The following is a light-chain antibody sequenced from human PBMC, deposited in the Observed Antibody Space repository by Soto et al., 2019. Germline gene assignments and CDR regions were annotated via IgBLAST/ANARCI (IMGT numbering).Light chain of an antibody. CDR2: KVS. CDR1: QSLEYSDGNTY. V-gene: IGKV2-30*01. CDR3: MQATHWPRT. J-gene: IGKJ1*01. Sequence: DVVMTQSPLSLPVTLGQPASISCRSSQSLEYSDGNTYLNWFQQRPGQSPRRLMYKVSTRDSGVPDRFSGSVSGTDFTLKISRVEAEDVGLYYCMQATHWPRTFGQGTKVEIK.